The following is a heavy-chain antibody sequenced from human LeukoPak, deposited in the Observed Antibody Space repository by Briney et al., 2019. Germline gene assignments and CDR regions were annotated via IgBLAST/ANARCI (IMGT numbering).Heavy chain of an antibody. CDR1: GYTFTSYG. CDR2: ISAYDGNT. CDR3: AGGTYYYDMNFDALDI. J-gene: IGHJ3*02. Sequence: VASVKVSCKASGYTFTSYGISWVRQAPGQGLEWMGWISAYDGNTNYAQKLQGRVTMTTDTSTSTAYMELRSLRSDDTAVYYCAGGTYYYDMNFDALDIWGQGTMVTVSS. V-gene: IGHV1-18*01. D-gene: IGHD3-22*01.